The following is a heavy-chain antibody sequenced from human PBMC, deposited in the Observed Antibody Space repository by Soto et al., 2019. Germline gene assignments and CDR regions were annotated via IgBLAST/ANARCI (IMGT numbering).Heavy chain of an antibody. D-gene: IGHD3-10*01. CDR2: IIPIFGTA. CDR1: GGTFSSYA. CDR3: ARDRFAGDYWGMDV. J-gene: IGHJ6*02. V-gene: IGHV1-69*13. Sequence: EASVKVSCKASGGTFSSYAISWVRQAPGQGLEWMGGIIPIFGTANYAQKFQGRVTITADESTSTAYMELSSLRSEDTAVYYCARDRFAGDYWGMDVWGQGTTVTVSS.